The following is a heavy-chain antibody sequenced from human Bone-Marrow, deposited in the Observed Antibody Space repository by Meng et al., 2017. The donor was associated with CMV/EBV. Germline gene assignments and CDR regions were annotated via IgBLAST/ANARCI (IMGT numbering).Heavy chain of an antibody. Sequence: SGFTFSDYYMRWIRQAPGKGLEWVSYISSSGSTIYYADSVKGRFTISRDNAKNSLYLQMNSLRAEDTAVYYCARDLAAAGTFPGDYWGQGTLVTVSS. J-gene: IGHJ4*02. D-gene: IGHD6-13*01. CDR2: ISSSGSTI. CDR3: ARDLAAAGTFPGDY. V-gene: IGHV3-11*01. CDR1: GFTFSDYY.